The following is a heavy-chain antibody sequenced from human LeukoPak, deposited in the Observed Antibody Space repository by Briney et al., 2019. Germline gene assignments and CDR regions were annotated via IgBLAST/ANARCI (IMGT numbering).Heavy chain of an antibody. CDR1: GGTFSSYA. J-gene: IGHJ4*02. D-gene: IGHD5-18*01. CDR2: IIPILGIA. CDR3: ARDPDTAHLALDY. Sequence: GASVKVSCKASGGTFSSYAISWVRQAPGQGLEWMGRIIPILGIANYAQKFQGRVTITADKSTSTAYMELSSLRSEDTAVYYCARDPDTAHLALDYWGQGTLVTVSS. V-gene: IGHV1-69*04.